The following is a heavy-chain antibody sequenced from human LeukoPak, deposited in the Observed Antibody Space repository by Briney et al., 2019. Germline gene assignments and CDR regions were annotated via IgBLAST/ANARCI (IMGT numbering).Heavy chain of an antibody. CDR1: GFTFSSYW. J-gene: IGHJ4*02. CDR2: IKQDGSEK. Sequence: PGGSLRLSCAASGFTFSSYWMSWVRQAPGKGLEWVANIKQDGSEKYYVDSVKGRFTISRDNAKNSLYLQMNSLRAEDTAVYYCARDRLGYCSSTSCYSLFDYWGQGTLVTVSS. V-gene: IGHV3-7*01. CDR3: ARDRLGYCSSTSCYSLFDY. D-gene: IGHD2-2*02.